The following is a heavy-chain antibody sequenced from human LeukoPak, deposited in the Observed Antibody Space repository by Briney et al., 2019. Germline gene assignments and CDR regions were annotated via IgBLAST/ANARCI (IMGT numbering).Heavy chain of an antibody. J-gene: IGHJ4*02. V-gene: IGHV3-23*01. Sequence: GGSLRLSCAASGFTFSSYAMGWVRQAPGKGLEWVSGVSGSGGSTYYADSVKGRFTISRDNSKNTLYLQMNSLRAEDTAVYYCAKVGSGGSPADYFDYWGQGNLVTVSS. CDR2: VSGSGGST. D-gene: IGHD3-10*01. CDR3: AKVGSGGSPADYFDY. CDR1: GFTFSSYA.